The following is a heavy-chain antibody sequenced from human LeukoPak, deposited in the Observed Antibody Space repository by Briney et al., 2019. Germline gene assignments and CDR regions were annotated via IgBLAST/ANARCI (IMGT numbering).Heavy chain of an antibody. Sequence: ASVKVSCKASGYTFTDYYMHWVRQAPGQGLEWMGWINPNSGGTNYAQKFQGRVTMTRDTSISTAYMELSRLRSDDTAVYYCARADYDYVWGSYRYMGYYYYYMDVWGKGTTVTVSS. CDR1: GYTFTDYY. D-gene: IGHD3-16*02. CDR3: ARADYDYVWGSYRYMGYYYYYMDV. J-gene: IGHJ6*03. V-gene: IGHV1-2*02. CDR2: INPNSGGT.